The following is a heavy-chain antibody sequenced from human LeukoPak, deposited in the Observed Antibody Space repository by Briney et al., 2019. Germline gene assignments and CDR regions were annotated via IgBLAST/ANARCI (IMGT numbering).Heavy chain of an antibody. CDR3: ARRAYSSGWAYFDH. Sequence: PSETLSLTCAVYGGSFSGYYWSWIRQPPGKGLEWIGEINHSGSTNYNPSLKSRVTISVDTSKNQFSLKLSSVTAADTAVYYCARRAYSSGWAYFDHWGQGTLVTVSS. CDR1: GGSFSGYY. J-gene: IGHJ4*02. V-gene: IGHV4-34*01. D-gene: IGHD6-19*01. CDR2: INHSGST.